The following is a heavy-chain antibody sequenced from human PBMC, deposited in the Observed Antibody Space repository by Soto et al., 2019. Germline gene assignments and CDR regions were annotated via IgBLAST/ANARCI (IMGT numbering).Heavy chain of an antibody. CDR1: AASISDSSHY. CDR2: IYYTERT. D-gene: IGHD2-21*01. CDR3: ARDLGNDGDCAFDS. V-gene: IGHV4-39*02. Sequence: QLLLQESGPGLVKPSETLSLTCAVSAASISDSSHYWAWMRQPPGKGLEWIAYIYYTERTYYNPPLTSRHAISIATAVYQFSLNLSSGTAADMAVYDCARDLGNDGDCAFDSWGKGTLVAFSA. J-gene: IGHJ4*02.